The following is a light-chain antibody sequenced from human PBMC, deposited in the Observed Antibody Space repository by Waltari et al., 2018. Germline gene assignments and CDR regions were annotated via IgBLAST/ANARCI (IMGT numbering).Light chain of an antibody. CDR3: QQYNSYPPT. V-gene: IGKV1-16*01. Sequence: DIRLTQSPSSLSASVGDRVTITCRASHGISYYLAWFQQRPGKAPKPLIFGASSLQSGVPWRFSGGGSETFFTITINDLQPEDFATYYCQQYNSYPPTFGGGTRV. CDR1: HGISYY. CDR2: GAS. J-gene: IGKJ4*01.